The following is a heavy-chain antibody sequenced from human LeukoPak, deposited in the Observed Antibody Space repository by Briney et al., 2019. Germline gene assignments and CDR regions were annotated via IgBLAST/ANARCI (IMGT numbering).Heavy chain of an antibody. J-gene: IGHJ4*02. D-gene: IGHD3-10*01. CDR3: ARGLRLWFRELSPYYFDY. V-gene: IGHV4-34*01. CDR2: INHSGST. CDR1: GVSFSGYY. Sequence: SETLSLTCAVYGVSFSGYYWSWIRQPPGKGLEWIGEINHSGSTNYNPSLKSRVTISVDTSKNQFSLKLSSVTAADTAVYYCARGLRLWFRELSPYYFDYWGQGTLVTVSS.